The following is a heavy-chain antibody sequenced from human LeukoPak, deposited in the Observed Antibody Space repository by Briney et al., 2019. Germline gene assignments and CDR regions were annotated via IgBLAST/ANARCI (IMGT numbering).Heavy chain of an antibody. V-gene: IGHV3-9*01. CDR2: ISWNSGSI. D-gene: IGHD4-17*01. CDR3: AKARSMTTVTD. J-gene: IGHJ4*02. Sequence: PGRSLRLSCAASGFTFDDYAMHWVRQAPGKGLEWVSGISWNSGSIGYADSVKGRFTISRDNAKNSLYLQMNSLRAEDTALYYCAKARSMTTVTDWGQGTLVTVSS. CDR1: GFTFDDYA.